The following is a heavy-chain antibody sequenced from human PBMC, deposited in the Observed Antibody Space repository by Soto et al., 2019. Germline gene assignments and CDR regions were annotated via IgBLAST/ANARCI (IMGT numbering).Heavy chain of an antibody. CDR3: ARCTVDTIVTSGWCHYLDP. CDR1: GFTFSSSA. CDR2: VRGSGGTT. Sequence: VQLLDSGGGLVQPGGSLRVSCAASGFTFSSSAMSWVRQAPGKGLEWVSAVRGSGGTTNYADSVRGRFTISRDNSKNTLYLQMNSLRAEDTAIYFCARCTVDTIVTSGWCHYLDPWGQGTLVTVSS. V-gene: IGHV3-23*01. J-gene: IGHJ5*02. D-gene: IGHD6-19*01.